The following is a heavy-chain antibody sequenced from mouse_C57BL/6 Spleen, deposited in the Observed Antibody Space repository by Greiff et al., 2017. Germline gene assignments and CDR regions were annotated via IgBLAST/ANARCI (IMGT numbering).Heavy chain of an antibody. V-gene: IGHV1-50*01. Sequence: QVQLQQSGAELARPGASVKLSCKASGYTFTSYWMQWVKQRPGQGLEWIGEIDPSDSYTNYNQKFKGKATLTVDTSSSTAYMQLSSLTSEDSAVYYCSRLDGNYDYWGQGTTLTVSS. J-gene: IGHJ2*01. CDR3: SRLDGNYDY. CDR1: GYTFTSYW. CDR2: IDPSDSYT. D-gene: IGHD2-1*01.